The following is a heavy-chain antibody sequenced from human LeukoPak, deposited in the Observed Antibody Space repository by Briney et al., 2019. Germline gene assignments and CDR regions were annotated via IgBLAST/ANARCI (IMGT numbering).Heavy chain of an antibody. J-gene: IGHJ4*02. CDR3: AKAMPPLNYYYDSSGKGVYFDY. CDR2: ISGSGGST. V-gene: IGHV3-23*01. D-gene: IGHD3-22*01. Sequence: PGGSLRLSCAASGFTFSSYAMSWVRQAPGKGLEWVSAISGSGGSTYYADSVKGRFTISRDNSKNTLYLQMNSLRAEDTAVYYCAKAMPPLNYYYDSSGKGVYFDYWGQGTLVTVSS. CDR1: GFTFSSYA.